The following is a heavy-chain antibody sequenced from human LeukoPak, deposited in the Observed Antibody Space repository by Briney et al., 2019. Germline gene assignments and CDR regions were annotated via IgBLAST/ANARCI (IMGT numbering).Heavy chain of an antibody. J-gene: IGHJ4*02. CDR1: GFTFSSYG. Sequence: PGGSLRLSCAASGFTFSSYGMHWVRQAPGKGLEWVAVIPYDGSNKYYADSVKGRFTISRDNSKNTLYLQMNSLRAEDTAVYYCAKSRWPTVTSYYFDYWGQGTLVTVSS. V-gene: IGHV3-30*18. D-gene: IGHD4-17*01. CDR3: AKSRWPTVTSYYFDY. CDR2: IPYDGSNK.